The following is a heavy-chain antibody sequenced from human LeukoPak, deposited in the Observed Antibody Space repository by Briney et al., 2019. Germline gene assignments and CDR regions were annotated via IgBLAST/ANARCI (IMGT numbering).Heavy chain of an antibody. CDR2: IRYDGSKK. CDR1: GFTFSNYT. Sequence: GGSLRLSCAASGFTFSNYTMHWVRQAPGKGLDWVAFIRYDGSKKYYADSVKGRFTISRDSSKNTLYLQMNSLRAEDTAVYYCAKDLYDSPFDYWGQGTLVTVSS. CDR3: AKDLYDSPFDY. V-gene: IGHV3-30*02. D-gene: IGHD3-22*01. J-gene: IGHJ4*02.